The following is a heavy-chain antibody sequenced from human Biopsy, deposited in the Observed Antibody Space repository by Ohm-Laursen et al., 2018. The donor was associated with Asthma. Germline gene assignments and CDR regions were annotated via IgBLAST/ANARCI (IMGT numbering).Heavy chain of an antibody. J-gene: IGHJ4*02. V-gene: IGHV3-30*01. D-gene: IGHD6-6*01. Sequence: DSVKGRFTISRDNSKNTLYLQMNSLRAEDTAVYYCARAISSSGWAVEYWGQGTLVTVSS. CDR3: ARAISSSGWAVEY.